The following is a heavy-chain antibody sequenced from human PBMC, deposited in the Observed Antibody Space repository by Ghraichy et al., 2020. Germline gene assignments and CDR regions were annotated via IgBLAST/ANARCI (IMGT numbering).Heavy chain of an antibody. Sequence: GGSLRLSCAASGFTFSSYSMNWVRQAPGKGLEWVSSISSSSSYIYYADSVKGRFTISRDNAKNSLYLQMNSLRAEDTAVYYCARDSVGATFSDFDYWGQGTLVTVSS. CDR3: ARDSVGATFSDFDY. D-gene: IGHD1-26*01. CDR1: GFTFSSYS. J-gene: IGHJ4*02. V-gene: IGHV3-21*01. CDR2: ISSSSSYI.